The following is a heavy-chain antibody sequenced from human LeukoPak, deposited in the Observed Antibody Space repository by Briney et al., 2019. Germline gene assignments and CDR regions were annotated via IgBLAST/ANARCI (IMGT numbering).Heavy chain of an antibody. J-gene: IGHJ4*02. CDR3: AREAYYYDSSGQNTLGY. CDR2: IYTSGST. D-gene: IGHD3-22*01. Sequence: SETLSLTCAVSGGSISSCYWSWIRQPAGKGLEWIGRIYTSGSTNYNPSLKSRVTMSVDTSKNQFSLKLSSVTAADTAVYYCAREAYYYDSSGQNTLGYWGQGTLVTVSS. CDR1: GGSISSCY. V-gene: IGHV4-4*07.